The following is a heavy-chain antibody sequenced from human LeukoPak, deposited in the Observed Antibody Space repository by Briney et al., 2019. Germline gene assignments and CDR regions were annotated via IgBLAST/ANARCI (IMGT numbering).Heavy chain of an antibody. V-gene: IGHV3-33*08. CDR3: ARGPIAVAGTPSIYQH. CDR1: GFTFSNYG. D-gene: IGHD6-19*01. J-gene: IGHJ1*01. CDR2: IWSDGSIK. Sequence: PGGSLRLSCAASGFTFSNYGMHWVRQAPGKGLEWVAVIWSDGSIKYYADSVKGRFTISRDNSRNTLYLQMNSLRAEDTAVYHCARGPIAVAGTPSIYQHWGQGTLVTVSS.